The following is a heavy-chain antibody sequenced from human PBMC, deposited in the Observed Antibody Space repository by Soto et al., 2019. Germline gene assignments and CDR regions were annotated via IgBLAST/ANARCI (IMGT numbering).Heavy chain of an antibody. Sequence: GVSVKVSCKASGYTFTSYAMHWVRQAPGQRLEWMGWINAGNGNTKYSQMFQGRVTITRDTSASTAYMELSSLRSEDTAVYYCARSPGYSYGDYWGQGTLVTVSS. V-gene: IGHV1-3*01. CDR3: ARSPGYSYGDY. CDR1: GYTFTSYA. CDR2: INAGNGNT. J-gene: IGHJ4*02. D-gene: IGHD5-18*01.